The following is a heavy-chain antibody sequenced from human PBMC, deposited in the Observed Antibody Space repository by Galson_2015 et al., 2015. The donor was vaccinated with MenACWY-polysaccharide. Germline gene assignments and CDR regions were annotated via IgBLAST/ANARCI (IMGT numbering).Heavy chain of an antibody. D-gene: IGHD1-14*01. J-gene: IGHJ6*02. CDR2: IYSGGNT. CDR1: GLIVSANY. Sequence: SLRLSCAASGLIVSANYMAWFRQPPGKGLEWVSTIYSGGNTYYADSVKGRFTISRDNSKNTLYLQMNSLRADDTAMYYCARHRPRGNGMDVGGQGTTVTVSS. V-gene: IGHV3-53*01. CDR3: ARHRPRGNGMDV.